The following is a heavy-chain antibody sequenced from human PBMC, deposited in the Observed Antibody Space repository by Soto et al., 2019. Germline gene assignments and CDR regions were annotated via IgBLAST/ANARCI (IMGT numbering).Heavy chain of an antibody. V-gene: IGHV3-73*01. Sequence: PGGSLRLSCAASGFTFSGSAMHRVRQASGKGLEWVGRIRSKANSYATAYAASVKGRFTISRDDSKNTAYLQMNSLKTEDTAVYYCTRYRDYGGNSRFDYWGQGTLVTVSS. D-gene: IGHD4-17*01. CDR1: GFTFSGSA. J-gene: IGHJ4*02. CDR3: TRYRDYGGNSRFDY. CDR2: IRSKANSYAT.